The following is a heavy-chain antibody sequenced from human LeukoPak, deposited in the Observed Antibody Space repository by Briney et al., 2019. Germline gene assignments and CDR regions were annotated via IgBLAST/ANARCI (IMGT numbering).Heavy chain of an antibody. J-gene: IGHJ4*02. CDR2: IKSKTDGGTT. CDR1: GFTFSSFG. D-gene: IGHD2-2*02. V-gene: IGHV3-15*01. Sequence: GGSLRLSCAASGFTFSSFGMHWVRQAPGKGLEWVGRIKSKTDGGTTDYAAPVKGRFTISRDDSKNTLYLQMNSLKTEDTAVYYCTTGALGYCSSTSCYTGVYWGQGTLVTVSS. CDR3: TTGALGYCSSTSCYTGVY.